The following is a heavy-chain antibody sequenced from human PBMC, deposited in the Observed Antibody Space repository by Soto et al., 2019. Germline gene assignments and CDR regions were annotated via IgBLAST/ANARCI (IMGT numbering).Heavy chain of an antibody. CDR1: GYSFTSYW. V-gene: IGHV5-51*01. CDR2: IHPVDSDT. CDR3: ARCGFYDSRGFYGFDI. Sequence: PGESLKISCKGSGYSFTSYWIGWVRQMPGKGLEWMGIIHPVDSDTRYSPSFQGQVTISADKSINTAYLQWSSLKAPDTAMYYCARCGFYDSRGFYGFDIWGQGTMVTVSS. J-gene: IGHJ3*02. D-gene: IGHD3-22*01.